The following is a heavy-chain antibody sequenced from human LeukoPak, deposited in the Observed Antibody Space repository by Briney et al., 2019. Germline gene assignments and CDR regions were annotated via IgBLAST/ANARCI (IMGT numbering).Heavy chain of an antibody. CDR1: GCSFSGYY. D-gene: IGHD5-18*01. V-gene: IGHV4-34*01. CDR2: INHSGST. J-gene: IGHJ4*02. Sequence: PSETLSLTCAVYGCSFSGYYWSWIRQPPGKGLEWIGEINHSGSTNYNPSLKSRVTISVDTSKNQFSLKLSSVTAADTAVYYCARGRSRGYSYGYSSWGQGTLVTVSS. CDR3: ARGRSRGYSYGYSS.